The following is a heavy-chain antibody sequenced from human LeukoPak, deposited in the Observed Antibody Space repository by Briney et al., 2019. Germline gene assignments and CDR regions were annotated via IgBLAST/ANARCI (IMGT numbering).Heavy chain of an antibody. V-gene: IGHV4-34*03. Sequence: SETLSLTCAVYGGSFSGYYWSWIRQPPGKGLEWIGEINHSGSTNYNPSLKSRVTISVDTSKNQFSLKLSSVTAADTAVYYCLITSYYYYYMDVWGKGTTVTVSS. CDR3: LITSYYYYYMDV. CDR1: GGSFSGYY. CDR2: INHSGST. J-gene: IGHJ6*03. D-gene: IGHD1-14*01.